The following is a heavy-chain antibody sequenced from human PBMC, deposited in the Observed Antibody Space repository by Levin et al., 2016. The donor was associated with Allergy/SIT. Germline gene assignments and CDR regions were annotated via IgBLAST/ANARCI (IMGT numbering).Heavy chain of an antibody. Sequence: GGSLRLSCTMSGLTFRSYAVHWFRQAPGKGLEWVAFIRSTPYGGSSEYAASVKGRFSISRDDSNSIAYLQMSSLRIEDTAVYYCTASRISIGVYYFDYWGQGALVTVSS. V-gene: IGHV3-49*03. J-gene: IGHJ4*02. CDR2: IRSTPYGGSS. CDR3: TASRISIGVYYFDY. CDR1: GLTFRSYA.